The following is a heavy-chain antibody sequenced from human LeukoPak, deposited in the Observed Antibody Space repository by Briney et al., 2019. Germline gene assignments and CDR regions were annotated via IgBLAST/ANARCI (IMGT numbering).Heavy chain of an antibody. V-gene: IGHV1-18*01. CDR2: ISAYNGNT. CDR1: GYTFTSYG. Sequence: ASVKVSCKASGYTFTSYGISWVRQAPGQGLEWMGWISAYNGNTNYAQKLQGRVTMTTDTSTSTAYMELRSLRSDDTAVYYCATHPPGIAAEGPFDYWGQGTLVTVSS. J-gene: IGHJ4*02. D-gene: IGHD6-13*01. CDR3: ATHPPGIAAEGPFDY.